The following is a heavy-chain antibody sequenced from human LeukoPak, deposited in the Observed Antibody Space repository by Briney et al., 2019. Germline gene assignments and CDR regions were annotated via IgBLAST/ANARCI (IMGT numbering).Heavy chain of an antibody. J-gene: IGHJ4*02. V-gene: IGHV4-39*01. CDR3: ASSKAWSGYQLDY. Sequence: SETLSLTCTVSGGSISSSSYYWGWIRQPPGKGLEWIGSIYYSGSTYYNPSLKSRVTISVDTSKNQFSLKPSSVTAADTAVYYCASSKAWSGYQLDYWGQGTLVTVSS. CDR2: IYYSGST. CDR1: GGSISSSSYY. D-gene: IGHD3-3*01.